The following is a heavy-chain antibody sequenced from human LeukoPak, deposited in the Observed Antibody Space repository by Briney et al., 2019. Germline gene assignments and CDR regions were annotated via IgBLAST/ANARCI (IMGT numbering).Heavy chain of an antibody. Sequence: SETLSLTCAVYGGSFSGYYWSWIRQPPGKGLEWIGEINHSGSTNSNPSLKSRVTISVDTSKNQFSLKLSSVTAADTAVYYCARFARITVVRGVSGRRAIDPWGQGTLVTVSS. CDR3: ARFARITVVRGVSGRRAIDP. J-gene: IGHJ5*02. CDR1: GGSFSGYY. CDR2: INHSGST. D-gene: IGHD3-10*01. V-gene: IGHV4-34*01.